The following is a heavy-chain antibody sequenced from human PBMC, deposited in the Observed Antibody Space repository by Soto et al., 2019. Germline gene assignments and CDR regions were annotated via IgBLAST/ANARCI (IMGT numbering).Heavy chain of an antibody. CDR3: ARERCTNGVCYRSYYFDY. Sequence: PSETLSLTCTVSGGSISSSSYYWGWIRQPPGKGLEWIGSIYYSGSTNYNPSLKSRVTISVDTSKNQFSLKLSSVTAADTAVYYCARERCTNGVCYRSYYFDYWGQGTLVTVSS. D-gene: IGHD2-8*01. CDR2: IYYSGST. V-gene: IGHV4-39*07. J-gene: IGHJ4*02. CDR1: GGSISSSSYY.